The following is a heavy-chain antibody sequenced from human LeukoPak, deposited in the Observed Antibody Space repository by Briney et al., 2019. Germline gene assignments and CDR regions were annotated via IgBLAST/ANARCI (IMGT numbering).Heavy chain of an antibody. V-gene: IGHV4-38-2*02. J-gene: IGHJ4*02. Sequence: PSETLSLTCSVSGYSISRGFYWDWIRQPPGKELEWIGSVYHSGSTYYNSSLKGRVTISVDMSKNQFSLRLSSVTAADTAVYYCARVADSGDWGQGTLVTVSS. CDR1: GYSISRGFY. D-gene: IGHD3-22*01. CDR3: ARVADSGD. CDR2: VYHSGST.